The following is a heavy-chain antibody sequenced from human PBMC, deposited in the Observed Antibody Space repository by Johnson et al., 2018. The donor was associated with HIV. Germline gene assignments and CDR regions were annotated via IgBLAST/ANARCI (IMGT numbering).Heavy chain of an antibody. CDR1: RFTFSDYY. V-gene: IGHV3-11*04. D-gene: IGHD1-26*01. J-gene: IGHJ3*02. Sequence: QVQLVESGGGLVKPGGSLRLSCAASRFTFSDYYMSWIRQTPGKGLEWVSYISSSGGTIYYADSVKGRFSISRDNAKNSLYLQLNSLRAEDTAVYYCAKRYSGSLRDTFDIWGQGTMVTVSS. CDR2: ISSSGGTI. CDR3: AKRYSGSLRDTFDI.